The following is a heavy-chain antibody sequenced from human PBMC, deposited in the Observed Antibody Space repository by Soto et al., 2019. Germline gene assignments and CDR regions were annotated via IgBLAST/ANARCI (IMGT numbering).Heavy chain of an antibody. V-gene: IGHV1-58*01. CDR3: AACPYYDFWSGYYSPRYYYGMDV. J-gene: IGHJ6*02. CDR2: IVVGSGNT. Sequence: SVKVSCKASGFTFTSSAVQWVRQARGQRLEWIGWIVVGSGNTNYAQKFQERVTITRDMSTSTAYMELSSLRSEDTAVYYCAACPYYDFWSGYYSPRYYYGMDVWGQGTTVTVSS. D-gene: IGHD3-3*01. CDR1: GFTFTSSA.